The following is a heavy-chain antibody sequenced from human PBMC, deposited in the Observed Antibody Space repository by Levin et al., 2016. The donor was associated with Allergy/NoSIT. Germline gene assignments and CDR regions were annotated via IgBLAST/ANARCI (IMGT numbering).Heavy chain of an antibody. V-gene: IGHV4-59*01. J-gene: IGHJ1*01. D-gene: IGHD2-8*01. CDR1: GGSISSYY. CDR2: IYYSGST. CDR3: ARGWRMGGGSEYFHH. Sequence: SETLSLTCTVSGGSISSYYWSWTRQPPGKGLEWIGYIYYSGSTNYNPSLKSRVTISVDTSKNQFSLKLSSVTAADTAVYYCARGWRMGGGSEYFHHWGQGTLVTVSS.